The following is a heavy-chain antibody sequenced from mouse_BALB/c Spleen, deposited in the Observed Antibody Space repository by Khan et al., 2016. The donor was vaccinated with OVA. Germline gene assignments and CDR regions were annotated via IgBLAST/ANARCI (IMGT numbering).Heavy chain of an antibody. CDR2: IWAGGST. CDR1: GFSLTSYG. V-gene: IGHV2-9*02. CDR3: ARLEDI. Sequence: VQLQESGPGLVAPSQRLSITCTVSGFSLTSYGVHWVRQPPGKGLEWLGLIWAGGSTNYYSALLSRLNISNDNSNSQVFLKMDRLQTVDTAMYYCARLEDIWGQGTTLTVSS. D-gene: IGHD1-3*01. J-gene: IGHJ2*01.